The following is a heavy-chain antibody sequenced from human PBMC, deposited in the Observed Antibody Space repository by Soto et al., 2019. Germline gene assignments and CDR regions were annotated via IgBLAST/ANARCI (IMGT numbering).Heavy chain of an antibody. CDR3: ARETDSSWWVLYY. D-gene: IGHD6-13*01. V-gene: IGHV3-48*01. CDR1: GFTFSSYS. Sequence: EVQLVESGGGLVQPGGSLRLSCAASGFTFSSYSMNWVRQAPGKGLEWVSYISSSSSTIYYADSVKGRFTISRDNAKHALYLEVNSLRAADTAVYYCARETDSSWWVLYYWGHRSLVTVSA. J-gene: IGHJ4*01. CDR2: ISSSSSTI.